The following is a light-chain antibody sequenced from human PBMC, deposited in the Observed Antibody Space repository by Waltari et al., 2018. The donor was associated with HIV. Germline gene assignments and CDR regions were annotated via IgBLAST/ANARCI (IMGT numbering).Light chain of an antibody. CDR1: QDIRHS. Sequence: DFQMTQSPSSLSAFVGERVTITCRASQDIRHSVAWYQQKSGRVPKLLIHSASTLQSGVPSRFSGSTSGTEFTLTINSLQPDDVATYYCQKYNSVVSFGGGTKVEI. J-gene: IGKJ4*01. V-gene: IGKV1-27*01. CDR3: QKYNSVVS. CDR2: SAS.